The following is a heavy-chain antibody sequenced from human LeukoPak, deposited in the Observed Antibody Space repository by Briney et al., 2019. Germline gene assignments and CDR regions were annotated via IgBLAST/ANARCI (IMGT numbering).Heavy chain of an antibody. D-gene: IGHD3-3*01. CDR2: ISSGGGSM. CDR3: ARHGTRNGWLIGFDP. J-gene: IGHJ5*02. Sequence: GGSLRLSFTASGFIFRSYEFSWVRQAPGKGLEWVSYISSGGGSMYYADSVKGRFSISRDNAKNSLALQMNSLRAEDTAVYYCARHGTRNGWLIGFDPWGQGTLVTVSS. CDR1: GFIFRSYE. V-gene: IGHV3-48*03.